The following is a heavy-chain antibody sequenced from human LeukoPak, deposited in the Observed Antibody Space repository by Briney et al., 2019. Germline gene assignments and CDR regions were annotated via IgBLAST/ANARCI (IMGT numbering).Heavy chain of an antibody. D-gene: IGHD3-10*01. CDR3: AKGDYISATYYGMDV. J-gene: IGHJ6*02. CDR1: GFTFDTYA. CDR2: ISGSGGSK. Sequence: PGASLRLSCAASGFTFDTYAMTWVRQAPGKGLEWVSGISGSGGSKYYADSVKGRFTISRDNSKNTLDLQLNSLRAEDTAVYYCAKGDYISATYYGMDVWGQGTTVTVSS. V-gene: IGHV3-23*01.